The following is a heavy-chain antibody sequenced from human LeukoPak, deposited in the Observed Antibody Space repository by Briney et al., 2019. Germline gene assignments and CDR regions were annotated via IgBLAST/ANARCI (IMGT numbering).Heavy chain of an antibody. V-gene: IGHV4-39*07. CDR2: IYYSGST. J-gene: IGHJ6*03. CDR3: ARGPRGVVPAAIGALADYYYMDV. Sequence: SETLSLTCTVSGGSISSSSYYWGWIRQPPGKGLEWIGSIYYSGSTYYNPSLKSRVTISVDRSKNQFSLKLSSVTAADTAVYYCARGPRGVVPAAIGALADYYYMDVWGKGTTVTVSS. D-gene: IGHD2-2*02. CDR1: GGSISSSSYY.